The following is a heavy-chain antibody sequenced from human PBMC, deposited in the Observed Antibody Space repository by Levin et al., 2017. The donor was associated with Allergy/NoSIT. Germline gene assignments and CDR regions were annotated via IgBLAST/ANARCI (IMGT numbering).Heavy chain of an antibody. D-gene: IGHD6-19*01. CDR2: ISTSSNYI. CDR3: ARTPGGVVAGQL. J-gene: IGHJ4*02. CDR1: GFTFSNYA. V-gene: IGHV3-21*01. Sequence: TAGGSLRLSCAASGFTFSNYAMNWVRQAPGKGLEWVSSISTSSNYIYYADSVKGRFTISRDNAKNSLYLQMNSLRAEDTAVYYCARTPGGVVAGQLWGPGTLVTVSS.